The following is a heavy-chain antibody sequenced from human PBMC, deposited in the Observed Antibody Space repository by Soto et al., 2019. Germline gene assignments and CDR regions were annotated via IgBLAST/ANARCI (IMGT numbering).Heavy chain of an antibody. CDR1: GFTFSSYS. V-gene: IGHV3-48*01. CDR2: ISSSSSTI. CDR3: ARRFVTIFGVVHRFAFDI. D-gene: IGHD3-3*01. J-gene: IGHJ3*02. Sequence: EVQLVESGGGLVQPGGSLRLSCAASGFTFSSYSMNWVRQAPGKGLEWVSYISSSSSTIYYADSVKGRFPISRDNAKNSLYLQMNSLRAEDTAVYYCARRFVTIFGVVHRFAFDIWGQGTMVTVSS.